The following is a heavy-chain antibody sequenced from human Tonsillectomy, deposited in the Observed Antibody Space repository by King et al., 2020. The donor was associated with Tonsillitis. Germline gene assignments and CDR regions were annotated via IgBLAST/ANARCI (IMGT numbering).Heavy chain of an antibody. D-gene: IGHD1-26*01. CDR2: IISSSTYT. CDR3: ARDTSSGSYITFDI. V-gene: IGHV3-11*05. J-gene: IGHJ3*02. Sequence: VQLVESGGGLVKPGGSLRLSCSASGLTFSDYYMSWIRQAPGKGLEWVSYIISSSTYTTYAASVKCRFTISRDNANNSLYLQMSSLRAEDTAVYYCARDTSSGSYITFDIWGQGTVVTVSS. CDR1: GLTFSDYY.